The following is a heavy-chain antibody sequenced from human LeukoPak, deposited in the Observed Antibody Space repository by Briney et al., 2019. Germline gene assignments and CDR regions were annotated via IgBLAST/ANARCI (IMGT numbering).Heavy chain of an antibody. Sequence: IPSETLSLTCAVYGGSFSSYYWGWIRQPPGKGLEWIGNIYYSGSTYFNPSLKSRVTISVDTSKNQFSLKLSSVTAADTAVYYCARVYYYYYMDVWGKGTTVTVSS. CDR3: ARVYYYYYMDV. CDR1: GGSFSSYY. J-gene: IGHJ6*03. V-gene: IGHV4-34*01. CDR2: IYYSGST.